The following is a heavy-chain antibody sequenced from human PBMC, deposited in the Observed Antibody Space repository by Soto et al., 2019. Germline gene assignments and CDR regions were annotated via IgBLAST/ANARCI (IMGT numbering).Heavy chain of an antibody. D-gene: IGHD6-13*01. CDR2: IYWNDEH. Sequence: QITLKESGPTLVKPTQTLTLTCTSSGFSLSSGVVGVGWIRQPPGEALAWLALIYWNDEHYYNPSLRNRLTITRDTSKNQVVLTITNMDPLGTATYSCGHRHPGPSGYDVWGQGTTVTVSS. V-gene: IGHV2-5*01. J-gene: IGHJ6*02. CDR3: GHRHPGPSGYDV. CDR1: GFSLSSGVVG.